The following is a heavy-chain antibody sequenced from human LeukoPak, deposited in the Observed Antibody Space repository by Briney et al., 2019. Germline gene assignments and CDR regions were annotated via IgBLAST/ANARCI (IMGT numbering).Heavy chain of an antibody. V-gene: IGHV4-39*01. CDR1: GGSISSSSYY. CDR2: IYYSGST. D-gene: IGHD4-11*01. J-gene: IGHJ3*02. CDR3: ASNSHQGAFDI. Sequence: KASETLSLTCTVSGGSISSSSYYWGWIRQPPGKGLEWIGSIYYSGSTYYNPSLKSRVTISVDTSKNQFSLKLSSVTAADTAVYYCASNSHQGAFDIWGQGTMVTVSS.